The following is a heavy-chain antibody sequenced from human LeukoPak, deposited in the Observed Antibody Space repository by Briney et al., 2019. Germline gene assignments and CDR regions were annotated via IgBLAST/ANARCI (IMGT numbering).Heavy chain of an antibody. J-gene: IGHJ4*02. V-gene: IGHV3-53*01. CDR3: ATVRIQLWFLDY. D-gene: IGHD5-18*01. CDR1: GFTVSINY. Sequence: PGRSLRLSCGASGFTVSINYISWVRQAPGKGLEWVSVIYSDGTTYYADSVKGRFTISRDNSKNTLYLQMNSLRAEDTAVYYCATVRIQLWFLDYWGQGTLVTVSS. CDR2: IYSDGTT.